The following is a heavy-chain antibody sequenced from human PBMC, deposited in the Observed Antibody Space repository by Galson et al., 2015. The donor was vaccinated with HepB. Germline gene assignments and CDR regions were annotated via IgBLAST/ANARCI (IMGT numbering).Heavy chain of an antibody. CDR2: FDPEDGET. CDR3: ATLAGYSSSWYYYYGMDV. V-gene: IGHV1-24*01. J-gene: IGHJ6*02. D-gene: IGHD6-13*01. CDR1: GYTLTELS. Sequence: SVKVSCKVSGYTLTELSMHWVRQAPGKGLEWMGGFDPEDGETIYAQKFQGTVTMTEDTSTDTAYMELSSLRSEDTAVYYCATLAGYSSSWYYYYGMDVWGQGTTVTVSS.